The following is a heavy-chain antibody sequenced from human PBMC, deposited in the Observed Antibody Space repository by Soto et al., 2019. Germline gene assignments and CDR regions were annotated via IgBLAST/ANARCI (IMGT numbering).Heavy chain of an antibody. CDR2: IKSDGSST. D-gene: IGHD3-10*01. CDR1: GFTFSSSW. J-gene: IGHJ4*02. Sequence: GGSLRLSCAASGFTFSSSWMHWVRQAPGKGLVWVSRIKSDGSSTSYAGSVKGRFTISRDNAKNALYLQMNSLRAEDTAVYYCARDNGSGTYYTRYWGQGTLVTVSS. CDR3: ARDNGSGTYYTRY. V-gene: IGHV3-74*01.